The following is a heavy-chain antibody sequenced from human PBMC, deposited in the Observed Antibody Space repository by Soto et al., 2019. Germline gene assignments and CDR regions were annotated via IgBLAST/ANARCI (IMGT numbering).Heavy chain of an antibody. CDR3: AKTSSGYYLY. CDR2: IRSSGRSI. Sequence: GGSLRLSCVGSGFTFSSYEMNWVRQAPGKGLEWVSNIRSSGRSINYADSVKGRFTISRDNAKNSLYLQMNSLRAEDTAVYYCAKTSSGYYLYWGQGTLVTVSS. J-gene: IGHJ4*02. D-gene: IGHD3-22*01. CDR1: GFTFSSYE. V-gene: IGHV3-48*03.